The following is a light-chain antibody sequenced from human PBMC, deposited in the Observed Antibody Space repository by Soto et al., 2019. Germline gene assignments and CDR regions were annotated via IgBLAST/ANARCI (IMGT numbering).Light chain of an antibody. CDR3: MQGTLWRWT. CDR2: KVS. V-gene: IGKV2-30*02. Sequence: DVVMTQSPLSLPVTLGQPASISCRSSQSLIHSDGDTYLNWFQQRPGQSPRRLIYKVSDRDSGVPARFPGRGSGNDATLKISRVEAEDVVVYYCMQGTLWRWTFGQGTEVEIK. CDR1: QSLIHSDGDTY. J-gene: IGKJ1*01.